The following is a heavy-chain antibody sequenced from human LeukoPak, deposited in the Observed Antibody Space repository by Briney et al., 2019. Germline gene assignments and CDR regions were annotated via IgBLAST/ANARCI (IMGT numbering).Heavy chain of an antibody. J-gene: IGHJ4*02. V-gene: IGHV3-48*03. Sequence: GGSLRLSCGASGFSFSSYEMNWVRQAPGKGLEWVSYIGRSGSSTSYADSVKGRFTFSRDNAKNSLYLQMNSLRAEDTAVYYCARGPARLSYWGQGTLVTVSS. CDR2: IGRSGSST. D-gene: IGHD6-6*01. CDR1: GFSFSSYE. CDR3: ARGPARLSY.